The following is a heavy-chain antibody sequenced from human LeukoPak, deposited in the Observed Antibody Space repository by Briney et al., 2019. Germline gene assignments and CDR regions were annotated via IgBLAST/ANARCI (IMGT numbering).Heavy chain of an antibody. CDR1: GYAFTMYY. V-gene: IGHV1-46*01. Sequence: ASVKVSCKASGYAFTMYYVHGVRWAPGQGLDWRGVIYPSGGSPSYAQKFQGRVTMTKDTSTSTVYMELSRVISDDTAVYYCASGSSHQPQGAFDIWGQGTTVTVSS. D-gene: IGHD2-2*01. CDR2: IYPSGGSP. CDR3: ASGSSHQPQGAFDI. J-gene: IGHJ3*02.